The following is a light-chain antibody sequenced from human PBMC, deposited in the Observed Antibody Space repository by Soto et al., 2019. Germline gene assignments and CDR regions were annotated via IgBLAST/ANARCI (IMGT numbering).Light chain of an antibody. Sequence: EILLTQSPATRSVARRVRHARSSRCSQSVSTSYLAWYQQKPGQAPRILIYGASSRATGIPASFSGSRSRPAFTPTLRGLEPEAFAVYYCQQYGNSRGTFGPGTKVDIK. CDR1: QSVSTSY. V-gene: IGKV3-20*01. CDR3: QQYGNSRGT. CDR2: GAS. J-gene: IGKJ1*01.